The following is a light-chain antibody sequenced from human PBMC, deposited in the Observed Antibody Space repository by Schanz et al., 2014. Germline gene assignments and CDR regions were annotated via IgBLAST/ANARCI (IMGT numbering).Light chain of an antibody. CDR3: SSYTSSSTLDVV. J-gene: IGLJ2*01. CDR1: SSDVGSYNR. CDR2: DVN. V-gene: IGLV2-18*02. Sequence: QSALTQPASVSGSPGQSITISCTGTSSDVGSYNRVSWYQQPPGTAPKLMIYDVNKRPSGVPDRFSGSKSGNTASLTISGLQAEDEADYYCSSYTSSSTLDVVFGGGTKLTVL.